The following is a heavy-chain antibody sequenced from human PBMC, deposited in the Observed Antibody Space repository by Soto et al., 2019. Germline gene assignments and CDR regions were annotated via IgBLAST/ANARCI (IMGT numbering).Heavy chain of an antibody. J-gene: IGHJ5*02. V-gene: IGHV4-59*01. D-gene: IGHD5-18*01. CDR2: IYYSGST. Sequence: QVQLQESGPGLVKPSETLSLTCTVSGGSISSYYWSWIRQPPGKGLEWIGYIYYSGSTNYNPSLKSRVTISVATSKNQFYLKLSSVTAAETAVYYCARADTAMDYNLFDPWGQGTLVTVSS. CDR3: ARADTAMDYNLFDP. CDR1: GGSISSYY.